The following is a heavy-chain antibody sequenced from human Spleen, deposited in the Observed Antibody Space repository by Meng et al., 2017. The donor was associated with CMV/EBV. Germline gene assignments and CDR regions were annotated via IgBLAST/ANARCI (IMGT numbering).Heavy chain of an antibody. J-gene: IGHJ4*02. Sequence: GESLKISCAASGFTFTSYAMAWVRQAPGKGLEWVSSISSRSNYIYYADSVKGRFTISRDNAKNSLYLQMNSLRAEDTAVYYCARGSSTSSLNYWGQGTLVTVSS. CDR2: ISSRSNYI. CDR3: ARGSSTSSLNY. CDR1: GFTFTSYA. D-gene: IGHD2-2*01. V-gene: IGHV3-21*01.